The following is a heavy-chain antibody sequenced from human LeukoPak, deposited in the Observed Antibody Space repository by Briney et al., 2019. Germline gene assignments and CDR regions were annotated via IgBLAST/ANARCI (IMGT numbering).Heavy chain of an antibody. CDR2: ILHDGSYK. CDR3: ARDGPWIHQNRAAFDI. CDR1: GFTFSSYA. D-gene: IGHD5-18*01. Sequence: GGSLRLSCAASGFTFSSYAMHWVRQAPGKGLEWGALILHDGSYKYYADSVKGRFTISRDNSKNTLYLQMNSLRAGDTAVYYCARDGPWIHQNRAAFDIWGQGTMVIVSS. J-gene: IGHJ3*02. V-gene: IGHV3-30*04.